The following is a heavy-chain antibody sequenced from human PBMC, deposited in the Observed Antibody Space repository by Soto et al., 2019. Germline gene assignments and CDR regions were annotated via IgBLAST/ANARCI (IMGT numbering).Heavy chain of an antibody. V-gene: IGHV3-30*04. Sequence: QVQLVESGGGVVQPGRSLRLSCAASGFTFSSYAMHWVRQAPGKGLEWVTVISYDGRRIYYADSVKGRFTISRDNSKNTLYLHMNSLRAEDTAVYYCARGSSSAWYVLDSWGQGTPVTVSS. CDR1: GFTFSSYA. CDR2: ISYDGRRI. D-gene: IGHD6-19*01. J-gene: IGHJ4*02. CDR3: ARGSSSAWYVLDS.